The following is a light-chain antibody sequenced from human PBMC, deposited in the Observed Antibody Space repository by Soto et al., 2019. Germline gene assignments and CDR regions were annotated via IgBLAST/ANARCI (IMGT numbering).Light chain of an antibody. V-gene: IGKV3-15*01. CDR1: QASNNN. J-gene: IGKJ5*01. Sequence: VLKQAPDTLSVSPGERATLSCRASQASNNNVAWYQLKDGQVPRLLIYDVSTRATGVPARFSGTGSETDFTLTISGLQSEDSAVYFCQQYNNWPFSFGQGTRLEI. CDR3: QQYNNWPFS. CDR2: DVS.